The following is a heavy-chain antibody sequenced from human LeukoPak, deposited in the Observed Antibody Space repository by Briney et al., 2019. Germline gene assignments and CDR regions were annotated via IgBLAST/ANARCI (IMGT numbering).Heavy chain of an antibody. J-gene: IGHJ4*02. CDR2: VNPNSGGT. CDR3: VSGPILELIVGATTGGFDY. CDR1: GYTFTGYY. D-gene: IGHD1-26*01. V-gene: IGHV1-2*02. Sequence: ASVKVSCKASGYTFTGYYMHWVRQAPGQGLEWMGWVNPNSGGTNYAQKFQGRVTMTRDTSISTAYMELSRLRSDDTAVYYCVSGPILELIVGATTGGFDYWGQGTLVTVSS.